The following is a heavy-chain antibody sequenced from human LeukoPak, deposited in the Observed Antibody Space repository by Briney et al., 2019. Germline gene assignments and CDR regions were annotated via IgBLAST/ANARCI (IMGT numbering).Heavy chain of an antibody. Sequence: PVGSLRLSCEASGFAFSFFAMSWLRQAPGKGLEWVSTINANSGTRSYAASVRGRFTISRDNSKNTLYLQLNTLRADDTAVYYCAKPISGGLAVTADWFAPWGQGILVVVSS. CDR1: GFAFSFFA. CDR2: INANSGTR. J-gene: IGHJ5*01. CDR3: AKPISGGLAVTADWFAP. D-gene: IGHD6-19*01. V-gene: IGHV3-23*01.